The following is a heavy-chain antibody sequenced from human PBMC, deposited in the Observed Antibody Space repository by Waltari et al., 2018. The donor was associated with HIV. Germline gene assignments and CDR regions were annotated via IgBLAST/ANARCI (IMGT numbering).Heavy chain of an antibody. V-gene: IGHV4-31*03. CDR1: GGSISSGGYY. D-gene: IGHD4-17*01. CDR3: ARGWMTTVTTGQFDP. J-gene: IGHJ5*02. Sequence: QVQLQESGPGLVKPSQTLSLTCTVSGGSISSGGYYWSWIRQHPGKGLEWIGSIYSIGTTYYNPSLKSRVTMSIDTSESQFSLKFNSVTAADTAVYYCARGWMTTVTTGQFDPWGQGTPVTVSS. CDR2: IYSIGTT.